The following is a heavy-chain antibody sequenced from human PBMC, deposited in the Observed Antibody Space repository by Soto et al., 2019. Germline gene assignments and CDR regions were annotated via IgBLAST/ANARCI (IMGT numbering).Heavy chain of an antibody. D-gene: IGHD6-19*01. J-gene: IGHJ3*02. CDR3: ARAGRKVNSSGWYGDAFDI. V-gene: IGHV1-46*01. Sequence: GASVKVSCKASGYTFTSYYMHWVRQAPGQGLEWMGIINPSGGSTSYAQKFQGRVTMTRDTSTSTVYMELSSLRSEDTAVYYCARAGRKVNSSGWYGDAFDIWGQGTMVTVSS. CDR2: INPSGGST. CDR1: GYTFTSYY.